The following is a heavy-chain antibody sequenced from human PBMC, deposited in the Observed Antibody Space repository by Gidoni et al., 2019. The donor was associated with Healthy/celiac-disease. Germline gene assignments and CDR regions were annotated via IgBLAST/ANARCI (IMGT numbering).Heavy chain of an antibody. D-gene: IGHD2-21*02. Sequence: EVQLLESGGGLVQPGGSLRLSCAASGLPFSSYARSWVPQAPGKGLEWVSGIGGSGGRTYYADSVKGRFTISRDNPENTLYLQMNSLRAEDTAVYYCAKGIVVVPAVNFLDYWGQGTLVTVSS. CDR2: IGGSGGRT. CDR1: GLPFSSYA. V-gene: IGHV3-23*01. CDR3: AKGIVVVPAVNFLDY. J-gene: IGHJ4*02.